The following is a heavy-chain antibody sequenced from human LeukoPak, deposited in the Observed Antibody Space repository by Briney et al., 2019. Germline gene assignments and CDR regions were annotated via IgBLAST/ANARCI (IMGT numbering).Heavy chain of an antibody. Sequence: GGPLRHSCSPSGFTFSSYSMNWVRPAPGKGLEGVSYNSSSSSTIYYAASVKGRFTISRDNAKNSLYLQMNSLRAEDTAVYYCASLGTSYDFWSGYQENDYWGQGTLVTVSS. CDR2: NSSSSSTI. J-gene: IGHJ4*02. D-gene: IGHD3-3*01. CDR1: GFTFSSYS. CDR3: ASLGTSYDFWSGYQENDY. V-gene: IGHV3-48*01.